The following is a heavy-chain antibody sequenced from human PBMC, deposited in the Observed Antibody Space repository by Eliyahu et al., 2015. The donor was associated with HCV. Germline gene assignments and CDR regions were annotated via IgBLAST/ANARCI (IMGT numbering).Heavy chain of an antibody. D-gene: IGHD6-19*01. J-gene: IGHJ5*02. CDR2: IHYSGSG. V-gene: IGHV4-59*01. CDR3: ASGGGGIAVAGTGGWFDP. CDR1: GGSITTYY. Sequence: QVQLQXSGPGLVKPSETLSLTCTVSGGSITTYYWSWIRQPPGKGXAWIGYIHYSGSGNSNPSLKSRVTMTVDTSKNQFSVNLTSVTAADTAVYYCASGGGGIAVAGTGGWFDPWGQGTLVTVSS.